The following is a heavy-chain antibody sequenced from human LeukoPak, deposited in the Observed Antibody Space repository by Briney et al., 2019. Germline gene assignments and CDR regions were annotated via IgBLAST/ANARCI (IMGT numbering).Heavy chain of an antibody. J-gene: IGHJ4*02. CDR3: ARRDRITMIVVYDY. CDR1: GGSISSYY. Sequence: SETLSLTCTVSGGSISSYYWSWIRQPPGKGLEWIGYIYYSGSTNYNPSLKSRVTISVDTSKNQFSLKLSSVTAADTAVYYCARRDRITMIVVYDYWGQGTLVTVS. CDR2: IYYSGST. V-gene: IGHV4-59*12. D-gene: IGHD3-22*01.